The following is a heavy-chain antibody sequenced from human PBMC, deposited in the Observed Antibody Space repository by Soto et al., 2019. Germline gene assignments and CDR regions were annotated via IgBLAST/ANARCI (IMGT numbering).Heavy chain of an antibody. CDR1: GGTFSSYT. J-gene: IGHJ4*02. V-gene: IGHV1-69*02. D-gene: IGHD3-10*01. Sequence: QVQLVQSGAEVKKPGSSVKVSCKASGGTFSSYTISWVRQAPGQGLEWMGRIIPILGIANYAQKFQGRVTXTXGKSTSTAYMELSSLRSEDTAVYYCARTRLWADFDYWGQGTLVTVSS. CDR3: ARTRLWADFDY. CDR2: IIPILGIA.